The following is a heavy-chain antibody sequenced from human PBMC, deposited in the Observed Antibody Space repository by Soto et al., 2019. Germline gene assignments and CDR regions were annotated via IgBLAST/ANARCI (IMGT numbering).Heavy chain of an antibody. CDR2: IYYSGST. J-gene: IGHJ4*02. V-gene: IGHV4-31*03. D-gene: IGHD4-4*01. CDR3: ARVGTTVTTGIDYFDY. Sequence: SDTLSLTCTVSGGYISNAGSYWSGIRQHPGKDLEWIGYIYYSGSTYYNPSPKSRVTISVDTSKHQFSLKLSSVTAADTAVCYCARVGTTVTTGIDYFDYSGQRTVVTVSS. CDR1: GGYISNAGSY.